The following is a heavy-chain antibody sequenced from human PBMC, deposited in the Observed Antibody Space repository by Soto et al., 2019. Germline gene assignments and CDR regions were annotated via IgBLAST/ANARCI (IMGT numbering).Heavy chain of an antibody. Sequence: PSETLSLTCAVYGGSFSGYYWSWIRQPPGKGLEWIGEINHSGSTNYNPSLKSRVTISVDTSKNQFSLKLSSVTAADTAVYYCARGRIFEWLSFFDYWGQGTLVTVSS. V-gene: IGHV4-34*01. CDR1: GGSFSGYY. J-gene: IGHJ4*02. D-gene: IGHD3-3*01. CDR2: INHSGST. CDR3: ARGRIFEWLSFFDY.